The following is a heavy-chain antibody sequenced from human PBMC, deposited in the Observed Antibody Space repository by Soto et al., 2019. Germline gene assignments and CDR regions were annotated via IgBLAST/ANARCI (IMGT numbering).Heavy chain of an antibody. CDR3: ASKVAIIGKYGMDV. CDR2: ISYDGSNK. J-gene: IGHJ6*02. D-gene: IGHD1-20*01. CDR1: GFTFSSYA. Sequence: QVQLVESGGGVVQPGRSLRLSCAASGFTFSSYAMHWVRQAPGKGLEWVAVISYDGSNKYYADSVKGRFTISRDNSKNSLYLQMNSLRAEETAVYYCASKVAIIGKYGMDVWGQGTTVTVSS. V-gene: IGHV3-30-3*01.